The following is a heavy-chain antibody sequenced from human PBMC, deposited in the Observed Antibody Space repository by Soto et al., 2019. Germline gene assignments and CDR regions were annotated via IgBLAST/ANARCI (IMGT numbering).Heavy chain of an antibody. D-gene: IGHD3-22*01. V-gene: IGHV4-30-4*01. CDR1: GGSISSGDYY. CDR2: IYYSGST. Sequence: SETLSLTCTVSGGSISSGDYYWSWIRQPPGKGLEWIGYIYYSGSTYYNPSLKSRVTISVDTSKNQFSLKLSSVTAADTAVYYCAREHYDSSGYHAWLDPWGQGTLVTVYS. J-gene: IGHJ5*02. CDR3: AREHYDSSGYHAWLDP.